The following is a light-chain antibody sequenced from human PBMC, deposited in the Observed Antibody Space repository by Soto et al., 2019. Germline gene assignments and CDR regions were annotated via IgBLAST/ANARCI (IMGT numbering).Light chain of an antibody. CDR1: QSVSSSY. CDR2: GAS. Sequence: EMVLTQSPGTLSLSPGERATLSCRASQSVSSSYLAWYQQKPGQAPRPLIYGASSRAIGIPDRFSGSGSGTDFTLTISRLEPEEFAVYYCQQYGSSPWTFGQGTNVEIK. CDR3: QQYGSSPWT. V-gene: IGKV3-20*01. J-gene: IGKJ1*01.